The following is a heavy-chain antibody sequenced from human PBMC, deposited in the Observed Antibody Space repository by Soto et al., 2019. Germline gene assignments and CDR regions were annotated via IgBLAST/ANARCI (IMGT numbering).Heavy chain of an antibody. J-gene: IGHJ5*02. CDR2: ISAYNGNT. V-gene: IGHV1-18*01. Sequence: QVQLVQSGAEVKKPGASVKVSCKASGYTFTNYGISWVRQAPGQGLEWMGWISAYNGNTKYAQKFQGRVTMTTDTSTSTAYMEVRSLRSDDTAVYYSARGVGPGSYYNQYYWFDPWGQGTLVTVSS. CDR1: GYTFTNYG. CDR3: ARGVGPGSYYNQYYWFDP. D-gene: IGHD3-10*01.